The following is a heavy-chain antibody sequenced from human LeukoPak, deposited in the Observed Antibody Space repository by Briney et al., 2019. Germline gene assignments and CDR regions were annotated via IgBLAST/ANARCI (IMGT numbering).Heavy chain of an antibody. D-gene: IGHD2-15*01. Sequence: GRSLRLSCAASGFTFDDYAMHWVRQAPGKGLEWVSGISWNSGSIGYADSVKGRFTISRDNAKNSLYLQMNSLRAEDTALYYCAKDGRSRPYGMGVWGQGTTVTVSS. CDR2: ISWNSGSI. J-gene: IGHJ6*02. CDR3: AKDGRSRPYGMGV. V-gene: IGHV3-9*01. CDR1: GFTFDDYA.